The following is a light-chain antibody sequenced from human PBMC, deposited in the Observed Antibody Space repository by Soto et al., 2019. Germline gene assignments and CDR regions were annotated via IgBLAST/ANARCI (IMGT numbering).Light chain of an antibody. CDR1: QSVSRY. CDR2: GAS. J-gene: IGKJ1*01. Sequence: EIVLTQSPATLSLSPGERATLSCRASQSVSRYLAWYQQKPGQAPRLVISGASSRATGIPDRFSGSGSGTDFTLTISRLEPEDFAVYYCQQYGSSPRTFGQGTKVDIK. V-gene: IGKV3-20*01. CDR3: QQYGSSPRT.